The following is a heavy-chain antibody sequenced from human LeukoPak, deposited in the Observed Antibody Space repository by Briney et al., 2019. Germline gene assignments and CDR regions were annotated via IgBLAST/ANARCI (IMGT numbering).Heavy chain of an antibody. CDR1: GFTFSSYS. Sequence: PGGSLRLSCAASGFTFSSYSMNWVRQAPGKGLEWVSSISSSSSYIYYADSVKGRFTISRDNAKNSLYLQMNSLRAEDTAVYYCARVSGGGSGGYELDYWGQGTLVTVFS. D-gene: IGHD5-12*01. V-gene: IGHV3-21*01. J-gene: IGHJ4*02. CDR2: ISSSSSYI. CDR3: ARVSGGGSGGYELDY.